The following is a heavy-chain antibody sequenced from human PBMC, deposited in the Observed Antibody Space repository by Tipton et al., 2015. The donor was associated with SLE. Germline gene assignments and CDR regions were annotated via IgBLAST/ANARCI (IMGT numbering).Heavy chain of an antibody. V-gene: IGHV4-39*07. CDR1: GGSISGSSYY. Sequence: TLSLTCTVSGGSISGSSYYWGWIRQPPGKGLEWIGSVFYSGITYYNPSLKNRVTISVDTSKNQFSLKLSSVTAADTAVYYCARGEYGYIVLGYWGQGTLVTVSS. D-gene: IGHD2-21*01. CDR3: ARGEYGYIVLGY. CDR2: VFYSGIT. J-gene: IGHJ4*02.